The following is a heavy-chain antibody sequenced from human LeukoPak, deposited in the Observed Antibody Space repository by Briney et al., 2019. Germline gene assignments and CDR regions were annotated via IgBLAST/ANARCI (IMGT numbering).Heavy chain of an antibody. CDR2: IKSKTDGGTT. CDR1: GFTFSNAW. V-gene: IGHV3-15*01. Sequence: PGGSLRLSCAASGFTFSNAWMSWVRQAPGKGLEWVGRIKSKTDGGTTDYAAPVKGRFTISRDDSKNTLYLQMNSLKTEDTAVYYCTWWSDDYGYFDYWGQGTLVTVSS. D-gene: IGHD4-17*01. J-gene: IGHJ4*02. CDR3: TWWSDDYGYFDY.